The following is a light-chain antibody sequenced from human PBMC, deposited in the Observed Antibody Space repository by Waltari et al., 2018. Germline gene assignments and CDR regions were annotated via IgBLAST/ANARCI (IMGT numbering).Light chain of an antibody. CDR1: QSLLYSNRYNY. V-gene: IGKV2-28*01. CDR3: MQALQTPLT. CDR2: LGS. J-gene: IGKJ4*01. Sequence: EIVLTQSPLSLPVTPGEPASISCRSSQSLLYSNRYNYLDWYLQKPGQSPQLLIYLGSNRASGVPDRFSGSGSGTDFTLKITRVEAEDVGVYYCMQALQTPLTFGGGTKVEIK.